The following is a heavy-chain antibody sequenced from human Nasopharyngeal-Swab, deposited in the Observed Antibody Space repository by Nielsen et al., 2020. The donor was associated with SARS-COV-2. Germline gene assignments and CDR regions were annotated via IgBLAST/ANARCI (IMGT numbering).Heavy chain of an antibody. J-gene: IGHJ4*02. CDR3: ASYSRLLGLFDY. D-gene: IGHD2-15*01. CDR1: GGSISSYY. V-gene: IGHV4-59*01. Sequence: SETLSLTCTVSGGSISSYYWSWIRQPPGKGLEWIGYIYYSGSTNYNPSLKSRVTISVDMSKNQFSLKLSSVTAADTAVYYCASYSRLLGLFDYWGQGTLVTVSS. CDR2: IYYSGST.